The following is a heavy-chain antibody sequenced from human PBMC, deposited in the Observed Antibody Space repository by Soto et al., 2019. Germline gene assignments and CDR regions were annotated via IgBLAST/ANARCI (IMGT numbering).Heavy chain of an antibody. D-gene: IGHD3-22*01. V-gene: IGHV5-51*01. J-gene: IGHJ5*02. CDR3: ARKDKSGYFNWFDP. CDR1: GYKFTSSL. Sequence: GESLKISCRTSGYKFTSSLIAWVRQMPVKGLEWMGIIFPSDSDTRYSPSFQGQVTISADRSTSTVFLQWASLKASDTAVYFCARKDKSGYFNWFDPFGQRTLVPFSS. CDR2: IFPSDSDT.